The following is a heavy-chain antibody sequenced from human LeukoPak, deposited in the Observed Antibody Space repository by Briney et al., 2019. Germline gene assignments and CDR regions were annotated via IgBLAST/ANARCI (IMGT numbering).Heavy chain of an antibody. D-gene: IGHD1-26*01. CDR3: ARTKSIVGATYFDY. CDR2: IIPIFGTA. Sequence: GSSVKVSCKASGGTFISYAISWVRQAPGQGLEWMGRIIPIFGTANYAQKFQGRVTITTDESTSTAYMELSSLRSEDTAVYYCARTKSIVGATYFDYWGQGTLVTVSS. CDR1: GGTFISYA. J-gene: IGHJ4*02. V-gene: IGHV1-69*05.